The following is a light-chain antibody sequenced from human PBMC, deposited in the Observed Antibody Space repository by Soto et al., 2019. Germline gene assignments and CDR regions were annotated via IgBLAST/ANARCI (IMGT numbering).Light chain of an antibody. CDR3: HQRSNWWT. CDR2: DAS. CDR1: QSVSYY. V-gene: IGKV3-11*01. J-gene: IGKJ1*01. Sequence: EIVLTQSPATLSLSPGERATLSCRASQSVSYYLAWYQQKPGQAPRLPIYDASNRATGIPARFSGSGSGTEFTLTISSLQSEDSAVYYCHQRSNWWTFGQGTKVDIK.